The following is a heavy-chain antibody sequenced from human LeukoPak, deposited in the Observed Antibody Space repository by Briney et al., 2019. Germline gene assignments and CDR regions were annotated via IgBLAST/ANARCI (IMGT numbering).Heavy chain of an antibody. V-gene: IGHV4-34*01. Sequence: PSETLSLTCAVYGGSSSGYYWSWIRQPPGKGLEWIGEINHSGSTNYNPSLKSRVTISVDTSKNQFSLKLSSVTAADTAVYYCARTLGGPLFYIDYWGQGTLVTVSS. D-gene: IGHD2-21*01. CDR2: INHSGST. CDR3: ARTLGGPLFYIDY. J-gene: IGHJ4*02. CDR1: GGSSSGYY.